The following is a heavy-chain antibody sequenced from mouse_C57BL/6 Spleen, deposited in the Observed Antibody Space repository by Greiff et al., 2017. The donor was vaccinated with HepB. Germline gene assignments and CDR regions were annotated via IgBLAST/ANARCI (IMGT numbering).Heavy chain of an antibody. D-gene: IGHD1-1*01. CDR1: GYTFTSYW. Sequence: VQLQQPGAELVKPGASVKLSCKASGYTFTSYWMQWVKQRPGKGLEWIGEIDPSDSYTNYNQKFKGKATWTVDTSSSTAYMQLSSLTSEDSAVYYCARRYGSSYFDYWGQGTTLTVSS. CDR3: ARRYGSSYFDY. V-gene: IGHV1-50*01. J-gene: IGHJ2*01. CDR2: IDPSDSYT.